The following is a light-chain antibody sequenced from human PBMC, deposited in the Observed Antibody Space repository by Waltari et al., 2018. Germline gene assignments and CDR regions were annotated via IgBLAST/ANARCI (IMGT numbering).Light chain of an antibody. J-gene: IGKJ1*01. V-gene: IGKV3-15*01. CDR1: QSISTN. Sequence: IVMTQSPATLSVSPGERATLSCRASQSISTNLAWFQEKPGQAPRLRIYGASTRATGVPARFSGSGSGTYFTLVISSLQAEDVAFYYCQQYYTPPWTFGQGTKVEI. CDR2: GAS. CDR3: QQYYTPPWT.